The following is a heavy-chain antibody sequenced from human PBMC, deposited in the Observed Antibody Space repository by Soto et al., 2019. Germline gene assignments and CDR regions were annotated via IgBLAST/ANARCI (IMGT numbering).Heavy chain of an antibody. D-gene: IGHD3-9*01. J-gene: IGHJ4*02. V-gene: IGHV3-23*01. Sequence: GGSLRLSCAASGFTFSSYAMSWVRQAPGKGLEWVSAISGSGGSTYYADSVKGRFTISRDNSKNTLYLQMNSLRAEDTAVYYCAKDPHYDILTGYCYFDYWGQGTLVTVSS. CDR3: AKDPHYDILTGYCYFDY. CDR1: GFTFSSYA. CDR2: ISGSGGST.